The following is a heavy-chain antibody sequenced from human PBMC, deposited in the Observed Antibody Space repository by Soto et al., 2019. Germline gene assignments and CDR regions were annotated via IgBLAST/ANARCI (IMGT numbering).Heavy chain of an antibody. Sequence: SETLSLTCTVSGGSISSGDYYWSWIRQPPGKGLEWIGYIYYSGSTYYNPSLKSRVTISVDPSKNQFSLKLSSVTAADTAVYYCARDAVPFSYGGTGLYYYYGMDVWGQGTTVTVSS. D-gene: IGHD4-17*01. V-gene: IGHV4-30-4*01. CDR2: IYYSGST. CDR1: GGSISSGDYY. J-gene: IGHJ6*02. CDR3: ARDAVPFSYGGTGLYYYYGMDV.